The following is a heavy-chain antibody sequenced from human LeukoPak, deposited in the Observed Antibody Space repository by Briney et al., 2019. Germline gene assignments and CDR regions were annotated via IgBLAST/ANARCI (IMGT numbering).Heavy chain of an antibody. J-gene: IGHJ4*02. CDR2: ISGSGGST. V-gene: IGHV3-23*01. CDR3: AKADRPQIVVVAATLDY. D-gene: IGHD2-15*01. CDR1: GFTFSSYA. Sequence: PGGSLRLSCAASGFTFSSYAMSWVRQAPGKGLEWVSAISGSGGSTYYADSVKGRFTICRDNSKITLYLQMNSLRAEDTAVYYCAKADRPQIVVVAATLDYWGQGTLVTVSS.